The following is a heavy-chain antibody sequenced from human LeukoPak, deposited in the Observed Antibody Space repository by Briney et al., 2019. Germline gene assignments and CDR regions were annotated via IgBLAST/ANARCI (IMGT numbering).Heavy chain of an antibody. CDR1: GGSVSSYY. CDR2: IYYSGST. V-gene: IGHV4-59*02. D-gene: IGHD6-13*01. Sequence: SETLSLTCSVSGGSVSSYYWSWIRQSPGKGLEYIGYIYYSGSTNYNPSLKSRVTISVDTSKNQFSLKLSSVTAADTAVYYCARAGSSSWYLDHWGQGTLVTVSS. CDR3: ARAGSSSWYLDH. J-gene: IGHJ4*02.